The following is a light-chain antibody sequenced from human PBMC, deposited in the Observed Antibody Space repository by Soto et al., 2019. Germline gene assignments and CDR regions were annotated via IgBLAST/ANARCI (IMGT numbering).Light chain of an antibody. CDR2: GAS. CDR3: QQYGNSPPNA. V-gene: IGKV3-20*01. CDR1: QSVSSNY. J-gene: IGKJ2*01. Sequence: EIVLTQSPGTLSLSPGERATLSCRASQSVSSNYLAWYQQKPGQAPRLLIYGASSRATGIPDRFSGSGSGTDFTLTISILEPEDFAVYYCQQYGNSPPNAFGQGTKVEI.